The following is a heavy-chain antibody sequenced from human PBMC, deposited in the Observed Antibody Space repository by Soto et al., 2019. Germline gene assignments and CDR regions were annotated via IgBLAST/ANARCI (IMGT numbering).Heavy chain of an antibody. D-gene: IGHD4-4*01. CDR2: IIPILGIA. V-gene: IGHV1-69*04. Sequence: ASVKVSCKASGGTFSSYTISWVRQAPGQGLEWMGRIIPILGIANYAQKFQGRVTITADKSTSTAYMELSSLRSEDTAVYYCARDLSDYRNWFDPWGQGTLVTVSS. CDR3: ARDLSDYRNWFDP. CDR1: GGTFSSYT. J-gene: IGHJ5*02.